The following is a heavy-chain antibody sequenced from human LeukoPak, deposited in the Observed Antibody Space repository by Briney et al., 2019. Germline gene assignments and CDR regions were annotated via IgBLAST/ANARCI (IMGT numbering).Heavy chain of an antibody. D-gene: IGHD3-22*01. V-gene: IGHV3-30*04. Sequence: GGSLRLSCAASGFTFSSYAMHWVRQAPGKGLEWVAVISYDGSNKYYADSVKGRFTISRDNSKNTLYLQMNSLRAEDTAVHYCAKALPPITMIVGYWGQGTLVTVSS. J-gene: IGHJ4*02. CDR2: ISYDGSNK. CDR3: AKALPPITMIVGY. CDR1: GFTFSSYA.